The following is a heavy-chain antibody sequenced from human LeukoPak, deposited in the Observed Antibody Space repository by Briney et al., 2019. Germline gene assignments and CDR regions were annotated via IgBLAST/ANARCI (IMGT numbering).Heavy chain of an antibody. D-gene: IGHD5-12*01. CDR2: IYPGDSDT. Sequence: GESLKISCKGSGYSFTSYWIGWVRQMPGKGLEWMGIIYPGDSDTRYSPSFQGQVTISADKSISTAYLQWSSLKASDTAFYYCAKDMTPPYSGYDWGGFDYWGQGTLVTVSS. CDR1: GYSFTSYW. CDR3: AKDMTPPYSGYDWGGFDY. J-gene: IGHJ4*02. V-gene: IGHV5-51*01.